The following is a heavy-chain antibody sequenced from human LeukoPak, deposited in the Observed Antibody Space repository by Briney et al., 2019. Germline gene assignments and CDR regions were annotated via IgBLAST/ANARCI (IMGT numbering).Heavy chain of an antibody. J-gene: IGHJ5*02. V-gene: IGHV3-23*01. Sequence: GGSLTLSCSPSGFTLASYSMSGVRQSPGKGREWVSAIRGSGGSTYYADSVKGRFTISRDNSKNTLYLQMDSLRVEDTAVYYCANGSSFISGYSYNWFDPWGQGTLVTVSS. CDR1: GFTLASYS. CDR2: IRGSGGST. CDR3: ANGSSFISGYSYNWFDP. D-gene: IGHD3-22*01.